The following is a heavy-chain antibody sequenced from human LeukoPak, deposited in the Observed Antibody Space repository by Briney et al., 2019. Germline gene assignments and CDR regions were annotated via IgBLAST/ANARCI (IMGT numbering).Heavy chain of an antibody. Sequence: GRSLRLSCAASGFTFSSYAMSWVRQAPGKGLGWVSAISGIGGSTYYADSVKGRFTISRDNSKNTPYLQMNSLRAEDTAVYYCAKDIMGSSWYPQLDYWGQGTLVTVSS. V-gene: IGHV3-23*01. CDR1: GFTFSSYA. CDR2: ISGIGGST. CDR3: AKDIMGSSWYPQLDY. D-gene: IGHD6-13*01. J-gene: IGHJ4*02.